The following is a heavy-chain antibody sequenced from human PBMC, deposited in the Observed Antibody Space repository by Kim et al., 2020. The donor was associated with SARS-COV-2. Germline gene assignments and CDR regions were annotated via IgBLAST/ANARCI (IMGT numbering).Heavy chain of an antibody. CDR3: VRDATADGFWYFDL. Sequence: SGIVGSGDRTYDVDSAKGRFTISRDTSHNTLYLQMNSLRVDDTAIYYCVRDATADGFWYFDLCGRGSLVTVSS. V-gene: IGHV3-23*01. D-gene: IGHD1-26*01. J-gene: IGHJ2*01. CDR2: IVGSGDRT.